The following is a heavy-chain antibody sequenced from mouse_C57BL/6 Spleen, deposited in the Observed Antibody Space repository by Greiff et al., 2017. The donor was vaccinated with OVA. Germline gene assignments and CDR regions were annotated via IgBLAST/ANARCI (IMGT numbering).Heavy chain of an antibody. V-gene: IGHV5-4*01. CDR2: ISDGSSYT. CDR3: ARDPFSY. CDR1: GFTFSSYA. J-gene: IGHJ2*01. Sequence: EVQLVESGGGLVKPGGSLKLSCAASGFTFSSYAMSWVRQTPEKRLEWVATISDGSSYTYYPDNVKGRFTISRDNAKNNLYLQMSHLKSEDTAMYYCARDPFSYWGQGTTLTVSS.